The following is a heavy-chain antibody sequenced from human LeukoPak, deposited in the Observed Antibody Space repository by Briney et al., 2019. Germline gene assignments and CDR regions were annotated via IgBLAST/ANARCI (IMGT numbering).Heavy chain of an antibody. D-gene: IGHD3-9*01. CDR2: ISSSGSTI. Sequence: GGSLRLSCAASGFTFSDYYMSWIRQAPGKGLEWVSYISSSGSTIYYADSVKGRFTISRDNAKNSLYLQMNSLRAEDTAVYYCARPHTLDRYTKYYFDYWGQGTLVTVSS. CDR3: ARPHTLDRYTKYYFDY. CDR1: GFTFSDYY. V-gene: IGHV3-11*01. J-gene: IGHJ4*02.